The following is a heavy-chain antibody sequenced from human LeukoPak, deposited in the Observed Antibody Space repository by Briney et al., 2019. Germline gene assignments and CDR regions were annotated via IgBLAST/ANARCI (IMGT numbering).Heavy chain of an antibody. V-gene: IGHV1-18*01. Sequence: ASVKVSCKASGYTFTSYGISWVRQAPGQGLEWMGWISPYNGNTNYAQKLQGRVTMTTDTSTSTAYMELRSLRSDDTAVYYCARDLDLSWRREFDYWGQGTLVTVSS. CDR3: ARDLDLSWRREFDY. J-gene: IGHJ4*02. D-gene: IGHD2/OR15-2a*01. CDR1: GYTFTSYG. CDR2: ISPYNGNT.